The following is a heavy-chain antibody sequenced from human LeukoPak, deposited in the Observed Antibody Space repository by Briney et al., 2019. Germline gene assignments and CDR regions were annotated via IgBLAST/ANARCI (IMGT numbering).Heavy chain of an antibody. Sequence: GGSLRLSCAASGFTFSSYAMHWVRQAPGKGLEWVAVISYDGSNKYYADSVKGRFTISRDNSKKTLYLQMNSLRAEDTAVYYCARDLGYYDSSGYYSESAFLYWGQGTLVTVSS. CDR3: ARDLGYYDSSGYYSESAFLY. V-gene: IGHV3-30-3*01. J-gene: IGHJ4*02. D-gene: IGHD3-22*01. CDR1: GFTFSSYA. CDR2: ISYDGSNK.